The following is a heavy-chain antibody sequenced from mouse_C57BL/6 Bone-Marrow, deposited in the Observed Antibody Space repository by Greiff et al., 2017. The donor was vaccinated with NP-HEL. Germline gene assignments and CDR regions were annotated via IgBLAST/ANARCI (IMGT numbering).Heavy chain of an antibody. V-gene: IGHV1-55*01. CDR3: ASGYYGSSPYYFDY. Sequence: QVHVKQPGAELVKPGASVKMSCKASGYTFTSYWITWVKQRPGQGLEWIGDIYPGSGSTNYNEKFKSKATLTVDTSSSTAYMQLSSLTSEDSAVYYCASGYYGSSPYYFDYWGQGTTLTVSS. CDR1: GYTFTSYW. CDR2: IYPGSGST. J-gene: IGHJ2*01. D-gene: IGHD1-1*01.